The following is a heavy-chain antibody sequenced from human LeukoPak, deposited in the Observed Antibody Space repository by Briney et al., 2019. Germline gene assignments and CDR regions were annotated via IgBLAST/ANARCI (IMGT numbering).Heavy chain of an antibody. CDR2: ISGSGGST. J-gene: IGHJ5*02. V-gene: IGHV3-23*01. CDR3: ANPPTVTTIRFDP. D-gene: IGHD4-17*01. Sequence: GGSLRLSCVASGFTFSSYAMSWVRQAPGKGLEWASDISGSGGSTYYADSVKGRFTISRDNSKNTLYLQMNSLRAEDTAVYYCANPPTVTTIRFDPWGQGTLVTVSS. CDR1: GFTFSSYA.